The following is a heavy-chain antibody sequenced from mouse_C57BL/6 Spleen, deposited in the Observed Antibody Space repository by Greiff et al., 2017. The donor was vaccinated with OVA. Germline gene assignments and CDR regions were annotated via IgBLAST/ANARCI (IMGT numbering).Heavy chain of an antibody. V-gene: IGHV1-64*01. D-gene: IGHD1-1*02. CDR3: ARSVGYYAMDY. J-gene: IGHJ4*01. CDR2: IHPNSGST. Sequence: VQLVESGAELVKPGASVKLSCKASGYTFTSYWMHWVKQRPGQGLEWIGMIHPNSGSTNYNEKFKSKATLTVDKSSSTAYMQLSSLTSEDSAVYYCARSVGYYAMDYWGQGTSVTVSS. CDR1: GYTFTSYW.